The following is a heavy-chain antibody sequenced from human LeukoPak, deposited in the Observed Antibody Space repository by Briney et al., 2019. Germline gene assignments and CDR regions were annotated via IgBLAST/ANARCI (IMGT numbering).Heavy chain of an antibody. V-gene: IGHV1-2*06. D-gene: IGHD3-3*01. CDR3: ARDLVGGIWSAAF. CDR2: LNPNSGDT. CDR1: GYTFTGYY. Sequence: GASVKVSCKSSGYTFTGYYVHWVLQAPGQGLEWMGRLNPNSGDTFYASKFQGRVTMTRDTSISTAYMELSSLRSDDTAMYYCARDLVGGIWSAAFWGQGTLVAVSS. J-gene: IGHJ4*02.